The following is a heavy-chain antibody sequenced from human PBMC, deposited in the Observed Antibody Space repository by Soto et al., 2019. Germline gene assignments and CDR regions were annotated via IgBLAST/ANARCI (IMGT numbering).Heavy chain of an antibody. V-gene: IGHV3-23*01. Sequence: GGSLRLSCAASGFTFSSYAMSRVRQAPGKGLEWVSAISGSGGSTYYADSVKGRFTISRDNSKNTLYLQMNSLRAEDTAVYYCAKDHYDFWSGYASYFDYWGQGTLVTVSS. CDR3: AKDHYDFWSGYASYFDY. J-gene: IGHJ4*02. CDR2: ISGSGGST. CDR1: GFTFSSYA. D-gene: IGHD3-3*01.